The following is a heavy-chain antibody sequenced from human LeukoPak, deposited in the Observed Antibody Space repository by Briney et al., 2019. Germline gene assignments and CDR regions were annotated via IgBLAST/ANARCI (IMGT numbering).Heavy chain of an antibody. CDR2: ISAYNGNT. J-gene: IGHJ6*02. Sequence: ASVKVSCKASGYTFTSYGISWVRQAPGQGLEWMGWISAYNGNTNYAQKLQGRVTMTTDTSTSTAYMELRSLGSADTAVYYCARENSYYYGMDVWGQGTTVTVSS. V-gene: IGHV1-18*01. CDR3: ARENSYYYGMDV. CDR1: GYTFTSYG.